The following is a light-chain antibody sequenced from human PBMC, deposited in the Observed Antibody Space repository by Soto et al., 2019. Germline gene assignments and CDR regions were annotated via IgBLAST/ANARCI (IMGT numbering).Light chain of an antibody. CDR3: SSYTSTSTLGGV. CDR1: SSDVGGYKY. J-gene: IGLJ2*01. V-gene: IGLV2-14*01. Sequence: QSALTQPASVSGSPGQSITISCTGTSSDVGGYKYVSWYKQNPGKAPKLMIYEVSYRPSGVSNRFSGSKSGNTASLTISGLQAEDEADYYCSSYTSTSTLGGVFGGGTKLTVL. CDR2: EVS.